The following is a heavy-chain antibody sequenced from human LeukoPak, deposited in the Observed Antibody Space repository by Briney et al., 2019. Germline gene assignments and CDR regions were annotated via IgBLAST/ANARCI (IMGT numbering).Heavy chain of an antibody. V-gene: IGHV1-8*03. Sequence: ASVKVSCKASGYTFTSYDINWVRQATGQGLEWMGWMNPNSGNTGYAQKFQGRVTITADESTSTAYMELSSLRSEDTAVFYCARDLDCSSTSCYSQPWGQGTLVTVSS. J-gene: IGHJ5*02. CDR3: ARDLDCSSTSCYSQP. D-gene: IGHD2-2*01. CDR1: GYTFTSYD. CDR2: MNPNSGNT.